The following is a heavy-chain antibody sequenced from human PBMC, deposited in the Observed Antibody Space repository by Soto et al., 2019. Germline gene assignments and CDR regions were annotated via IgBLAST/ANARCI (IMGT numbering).Heavy chain of an antibody. CDR3: ASNHDFYDSSGYYY. D-gene: IGHD3-22*01. CDR1: GGSISSSNW. CDR2: IYHSGST. V-gene: IGHV4-4*02. Sequence: QVQLQESGPGLVKPSGTLSLTCAVSGGSISSSNWWSWVRQPPGKGLEWIGEIYHSGSTNYNPSLKIRVTISMDKSKNQCSLKLNSVTAADTAVYYCASNHDFYDSSGYYYWGQGTLVTVSS. J-gene: IGHJ4*02.